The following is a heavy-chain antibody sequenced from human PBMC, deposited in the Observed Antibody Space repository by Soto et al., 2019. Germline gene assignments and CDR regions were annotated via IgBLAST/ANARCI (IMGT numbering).Heavy chain of an antibody. CDR3: AAGADTVTAGYYGMDV. D-gene: IGHD4-17*01. J-gene: IGHJ6*02. V-gene: IGHV1-58*01. CDR1: GFTFTSSA. CDR2: IVVGSGNT. Sequence: GASVKVSWKASGFTFTSSAVQWVRQARGQRLEWIGWIVVGSGNTNYAQKFQERVTITRDMSTSTAYMELSSLRSEDTAVYYCAAGADTVTAGYYGMDVWGQGTTVTVS.